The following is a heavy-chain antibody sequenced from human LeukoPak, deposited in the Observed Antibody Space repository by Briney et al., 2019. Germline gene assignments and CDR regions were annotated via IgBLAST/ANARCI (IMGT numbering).Heavy chain of an antibody. CDR2: FDPEDGET. V-gene: IGHV1-24*01. J-gene: IGHJ5*02. Sequence: ASVKVSCKVSGYTLTELSMHWVRQAPGKGLEWMGGFDPEDGETIYAQKFQGRVTMTEDTSTDTAYMELSSLRSEDTAVYYCARYTIPGYSSSWYWFDPWGQGTLVTVSS. CDR1: GYTLTELS. CDR3: ARYTIPGYSSSWYWFDP. D-gene: IGHD6-13*01.